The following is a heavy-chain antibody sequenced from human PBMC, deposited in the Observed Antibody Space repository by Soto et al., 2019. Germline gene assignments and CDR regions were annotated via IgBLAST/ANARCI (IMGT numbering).Heavy chain of an antibody. D-gene: IGHD3-22*01. J-gene: IGHJ6*02. CDR2: ISYDGGNK. Sequence: QVQLVESGGGVVQPGRSLRLSCAASGFTFSSYAMHWVRQAPGKGLEWVTAISYDGGNKYYPDSLKGRFTISSDNSKTTLYLQMNSLRAEDTAVYYCAKDLVVLVTPYYAMAVWGQGTTVTVSS. V-gene: IGHV3-30*18. CDR3: AKDLVVLVTPYYAMAV. CDR1: GFTFSSYA.